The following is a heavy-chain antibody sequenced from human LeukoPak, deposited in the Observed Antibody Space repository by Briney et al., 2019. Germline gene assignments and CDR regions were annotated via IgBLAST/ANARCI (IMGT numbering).Heavy chain of an antibody. Sequence: SETLSLTCTVSGGSISSYYWSWIRQPPGRGLEWIGYTYYSGSTYYNPSLQSRVTMSVDTSKNQFSLKLSSVTAADTAVYYCARAAVRGSYNYWGQGTLVTVSS. D-gene: IGHD1-26*01. J-gene: IGHJ4*02. V-gene: IGHV4-59*01. CDR2: TYYSGST. CDR1: GGSISSYY. CDR3: ARAAVRGSYNY.